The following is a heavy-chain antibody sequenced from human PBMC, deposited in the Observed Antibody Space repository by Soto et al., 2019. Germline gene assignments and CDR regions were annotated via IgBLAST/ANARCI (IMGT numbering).Heavy chain of an antibody. V-gene: IGHV1-46*04. CDR1: GYTFTSYY. Sequence: QVQLVQSGAEVKKPGASVKVSCKASGYTFTSYYMHWVRQAPGQGLEWMGIINPSGGSTSYAQKLRGRATMTRDPATSTGYMELSSLRDEDTAVYYCAGGPLRVWGSNPSCSGMDVGGQGPTVTVSS. J-gene: IGHJ6*02. CDR3: AGGPLRVWGSNPSCSGMDV. D-gene: IGHD3-16*01. CDR2: INPSGGST.